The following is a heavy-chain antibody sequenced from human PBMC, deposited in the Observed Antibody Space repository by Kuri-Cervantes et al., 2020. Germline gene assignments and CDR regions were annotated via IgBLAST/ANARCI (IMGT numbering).Heavy chain of an antibody. J-gene: IGHJ6*02. CDR2: IYTSGST. D-gene: IGHD3-3*01. V-gene: IGHV4-59*10. CDR3: ARGYDFWSGRGGMDV. CDR1: GFTFSSYW. Sequence: ESLKISCAASGFTFSSYWMSWVRQAPGKGLEWIGRIYTSGSTNYNPSLKSRVTMSVDTSKNQFSLKLSSVTAADTAVYYCARGYDFWSGRGGMDVWGQGTTVTVSS.